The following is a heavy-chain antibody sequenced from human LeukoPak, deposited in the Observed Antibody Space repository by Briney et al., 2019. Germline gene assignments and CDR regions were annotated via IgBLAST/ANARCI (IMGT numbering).Heavy chain of an antibody. V-gene: IGHV3-48*03. CDR2: ISSSGSTI. Sequence: GGSLRLSCAASGFTFSSYEMNWVRQASGKGLEWGSYISSSGSTIYYADSVKGRFTISRDNAKNSLYLQMNSLRAEDTAIYYCARKYVSGMDVWGQGTTVTVSS. J-gene: IGHJ6*02. CDR1: GFTFSSYE. D-gene: IGHD2-8*01. CDR3: ARKYVSGMDV.